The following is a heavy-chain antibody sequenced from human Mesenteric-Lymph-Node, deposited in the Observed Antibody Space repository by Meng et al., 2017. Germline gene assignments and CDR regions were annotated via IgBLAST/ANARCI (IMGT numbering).Heavy chain of an antibody. CDR1: GFTFSSYA. D-gene: IGHD2-15*01. CDR2: ISGSGGST. J-gene: IGHJ4*02. Sequence: GGSLRLSCAASGFTFSSYAMSWVRQAPGKGLEWVSAISGSGGSTYYADSVKGRFTISRDNSKNTLYMQMNSLRAEDTAVYYCAKLGYCSGGSCSRLFDYWGQGTLVTVSS. V-gene: IGHV3-23*01. CDR3: AKLGYCSGGSCSRLFDY.